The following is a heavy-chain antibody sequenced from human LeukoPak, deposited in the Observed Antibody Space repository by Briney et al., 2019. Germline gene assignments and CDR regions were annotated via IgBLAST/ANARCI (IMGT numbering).Heavy chain of an antibody. D-gene: IGHD3-3*01. CDR1: GFTFSSYE. CDR3: ARDREYYDFWSGYQGWFDP. J-gene: IGHJ5*02. CDR2: ISSSGSTI. V-gene: IGHV3-48*03. Sequence: PGGSLRLSCAASGFTFSSYEMNWVRQAPGKGLEWVSYISSSGSTIYYADSVKGRFTISRDNAKNSLYLQMNSLRAEDTAVCYCARDREYYDFWSGYQGWFDPWGQGTLVTVSS.